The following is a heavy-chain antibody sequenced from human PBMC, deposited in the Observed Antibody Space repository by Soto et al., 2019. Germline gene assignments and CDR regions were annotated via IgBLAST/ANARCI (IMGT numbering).Heavy chain of an antibody. D-gene: IGHD3-22*01. Sequence: QVQLVQSGAEVKQPGSSVKVSCKASGGTFSSYTISWVRQAPGQGLEWMGRIIPILGIANYAQKFQGRVTSTADKATRTAYMELSSLRSEDTAVYYCARDSLTDSHPSYWGQGTLVTVSS. J-gene: IGHJ4*02. V-gene: IGHV1-69*08. CDR1: GGTFSSYT. CDR3: ARDSLTDSHPSY. CDR2: IIPILGIA.